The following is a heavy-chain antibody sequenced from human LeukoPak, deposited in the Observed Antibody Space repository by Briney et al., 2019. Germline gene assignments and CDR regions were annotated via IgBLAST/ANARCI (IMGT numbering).Heavy chain of an antibody. CDR3: ARSGGSSSLGY. CDR2: INTDGSST. D-gene: IGHD6-6*01. J-gene: IGHJ4*02. V-gene: IGHV3-74*01. CDR1: GFTFSSYW. Sequence: GGSLRLSCAASGFTFSSYWMHWVRQAPGKGLVWVSHINTDGSSTTYADSVKGRLTISRDSAKNTQYLQMNSLRAEDTAVYYCARSGGSSSLGYWGQGTLVTVSS.